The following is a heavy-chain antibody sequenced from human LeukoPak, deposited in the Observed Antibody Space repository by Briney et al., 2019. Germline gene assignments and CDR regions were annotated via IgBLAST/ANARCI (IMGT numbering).Heavy chain of an antibody. J-gene: IGHJ4*02. CDR3: TRDRTWGGEWEPINY. Sequence: GGSLRLSCAASGFTFSNAWMSWVRQAPGKGLGWVGRIKSKTDGGTTDYAAPVKGRFTISRDDSKNTLYLQMNSLKTEDTAVYYCTRDRTWGGEWEPINYWGQGTLVTVSS. D-gene: IGHD1-26*01. V-gene: IGHV3-15*01. CDR1: GFTFSNAW. CDR2: IKSKTDGGTT.